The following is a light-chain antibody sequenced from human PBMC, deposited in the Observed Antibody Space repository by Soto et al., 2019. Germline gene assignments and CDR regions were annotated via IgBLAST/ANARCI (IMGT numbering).Light chain of an antibody. J-gene: IGLJ2*01. CDR3: AAWDGSLSGPV. Sequence: QSVLTQPPSASGTPGQRVTISCSGSSSNIGSNYVYWYHQLPGTAPKLLIYRNNQRPSGVPDRFSASKSGTSASLAISGLRSDDEDDYYCAAWDGSLSGPVFGGGTKVTVL. CDR1: SSNIGSNY. V-gene: IGLV1-47*01. CDR2: RNN.